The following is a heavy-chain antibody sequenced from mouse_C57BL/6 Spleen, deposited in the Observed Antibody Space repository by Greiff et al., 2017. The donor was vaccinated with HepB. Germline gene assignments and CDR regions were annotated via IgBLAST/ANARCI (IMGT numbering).Heavy chain of an antibody. CDR1: GYTFTSYT. CDR2: INPSSGYT. D-gene: IGHD2-3*01. J-gene: IGHJ4*01. V-gene: IGHV1-4*01. Sequence: VQLQQSGAELARPGASVKMSCKASGYTFTSYTMHWVKQRPGQGLEWIGYINPSSGYTKYNQKFKDKATLTADNSSSTAYMQLSSLTSEDSAVYYCARLMEFAMDYWGQGTSVTVSS. CDR3: ARLMEFAMDY.